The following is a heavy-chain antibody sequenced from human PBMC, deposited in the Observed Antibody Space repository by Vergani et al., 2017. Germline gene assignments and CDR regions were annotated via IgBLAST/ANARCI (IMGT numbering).Heavy chain of an antibody. CDR3: ATATQLLYPHFDS. J-gene: IGHJ4*02. D-gene: IGHD2-2*02. V-gene: IGHV1-24*01. Sequence: QVQLVQSGAEVKKPGASVKVSCKVSGYTLTELSMHWVRQAPGKGLEWMGGFDPEGGEKMYAQKFQGTVTMTEYTSTDTPYMELISLKSEDTAVYYCATATQLLYPHFDSWGQGTLVTVSS. CDR2: FDPEGGEK. CDR1: GYTLTELS.